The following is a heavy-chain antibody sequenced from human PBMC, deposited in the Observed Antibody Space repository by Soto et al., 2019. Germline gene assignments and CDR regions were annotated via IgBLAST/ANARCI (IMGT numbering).Heavy chain of an antibody. V-gene: IGHV1-2*04. CDR3: ARLSNTAMGRAFDI. Sequence: SXKVSCKAAGYTXSGYYMDWVRQAPGQGLEWMGWINPNSGGTNYAQKFQGWVTMTRDTSISTAYMELSRLRSDDTAVYYCARLSNTAMGRAFDIWGQGTMVTVSS. CDR1: GYTXSGYY. D-gene: IGHD5-18*01. CDR2: INPNSGGT. J-gene: IGHJ3*02.